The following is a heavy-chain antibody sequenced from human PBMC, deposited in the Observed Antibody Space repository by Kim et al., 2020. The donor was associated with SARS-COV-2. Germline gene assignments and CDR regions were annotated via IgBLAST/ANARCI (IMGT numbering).Heavy chain of an antibody. CDR3: ARGFDY. CDR1: GGSISSYY. V-gene: IGHV4-59*01. D-gene: IGHD3-10*01. CDR2: IYYSGST. Sequence: SETLSLTCTVSGGSISSYYWSWIRQPPGKGLEWIGYIYYSGSTNYNPSLKSRVTISVDTSKNQFSLKLSSVTAVDTARYYCARGFDYWGQGTLVTVSS. J-gene: IGHJ4*02.